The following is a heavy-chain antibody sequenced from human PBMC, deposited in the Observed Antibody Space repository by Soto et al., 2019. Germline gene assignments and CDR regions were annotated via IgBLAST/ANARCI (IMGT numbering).Heavy chain of an antibody. CDR3: AKGSSYGYCCDC. J-gene: IGHJ4*02. Sequence: GGTLRLPCSASGFTFSSYAKSWVRQAPGKGLEWVSAISVSGGSSYYADTVNGRFTLSRYNSKNTLYLQMNSLRDEDTQVYYSAKGSSYGYCCDCCGRGSLVAVSS. CDR2: ISVSGGSS. D-gene: IGHD5-18*01. V-gene: IGHV3-23*01. CDR1: GFTFSSYA.